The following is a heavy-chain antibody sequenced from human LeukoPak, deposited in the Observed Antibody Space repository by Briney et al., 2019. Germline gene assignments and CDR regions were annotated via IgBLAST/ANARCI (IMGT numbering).Heavy chain of an antibody. CDR1: GYSFTSYG. CDR3: ARIYSYGYNAFDI. CDR2: ISAYNGNT. V-gene: IGHV1-18*04. J-gene: IGHJ3*02. Sequence: ASVKVSSPASGYSFTSYGISRVRQAPGQGLEWMGWISAYNGNTNYAQKLQGRVTMTTDTSTSTAYMELRSLRSDDTAVYYCARIYSYGYNAFDIWGQGTMVTVSS. D-gene: IGHD5-18*01.